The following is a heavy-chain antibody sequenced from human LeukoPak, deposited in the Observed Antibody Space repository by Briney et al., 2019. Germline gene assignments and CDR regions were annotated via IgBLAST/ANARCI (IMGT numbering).Heavy chain of an antibody. CDR3: ARGTDDIDI. Sequence: GGSLRLSCAASGFTFSSYWMHWVRQAPGKGLVWVSRIDSDGSTTNYADSVKGRFSISRFNAKETLYLQMNSLRVEDTAVYYCARGTDDIDIWGQGTSVTVSS. CDR1: GFTFSSYW. CDR2: IDSDGSTT. J-gene: IGHJ3*02. V-gene: IGHV3-74*01. D-gene: IGHD3-9*01.